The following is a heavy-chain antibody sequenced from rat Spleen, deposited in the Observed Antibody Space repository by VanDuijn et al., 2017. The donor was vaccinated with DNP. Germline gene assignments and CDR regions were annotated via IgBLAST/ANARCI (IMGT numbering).Heavy chain of an antibody. V-gene: IGHV5-25*01. J-gene: IGHJ3*01. CDR1: GFTFSNYD. CDR2: ISTSGGST. Sequence: EVQLVESGGDLVQPGRSLKLSCAASGFTFSNYDMAWVRQAPTKGLEWVASISTSGGSTYYRDSVKGRFTVSRANAKSTLYLQMERLRSEDTAAYYCARHLVGSYNARFAYWGQGTLVTVSS. D-gene: IGHD1-2*01. CDR3: ARHLVGSYNARFAY.